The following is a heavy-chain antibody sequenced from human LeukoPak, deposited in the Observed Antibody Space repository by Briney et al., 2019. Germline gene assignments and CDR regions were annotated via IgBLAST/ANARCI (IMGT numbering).Heavy chain of an antibody. CDR2: INPNSGGT. J-gene: IGHJ4*02. CDR1: GYTFTGYY. V-gene: IGHV1-2*02. CDR3: ARETYYYGSGSSQVFDY. Sequence: ASVKVSCKASGYTFTGYYMYWVRQAPGQGLEWMGWINPNSGGTSYAQKFQGRVTMTRDTSVSTAYMELSRLRSDDTAVYYCARETYYYGSGSSQVFDYWGQGTLVTVSS. D-gene: IGHD3-10*01.